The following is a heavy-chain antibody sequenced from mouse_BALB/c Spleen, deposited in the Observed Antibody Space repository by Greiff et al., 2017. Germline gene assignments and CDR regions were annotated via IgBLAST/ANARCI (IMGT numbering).Heavy chain of an antibody. J-gene: IGHJ4*01. Sequence: QVQLQQSGPELVKPGASVKISCKASGYAFSSSWMNWVKQRPGQGLEWIGRIYPGDGDTNYNGKFKGKATLTADKSSSTAYMQLSSLTSVDSAVYFCAREARAMDYWGQGTSVTVSS. CDR3: AREARAMDY. CDR2: IYPGDGDT. V-gene: IGHV1-82*01. CDR1: GYAFSSSW.